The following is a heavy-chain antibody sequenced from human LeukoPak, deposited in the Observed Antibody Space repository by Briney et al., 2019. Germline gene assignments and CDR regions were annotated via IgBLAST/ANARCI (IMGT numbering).Heavy chain of an antibody. CDR2: INPNSGGT. J-gene: IGHJ4*02. CDR3: ARTIAVAGTGRLDY. CDR1: GYTFTGYY. D-gene: IGHD6-19*01. Sequence: ASVKVSCKASGYTFTGYYMHWVRQAPGQGLEWMGWINPNSGGTNYAQKFQGWVAMTRDTSISTAYMELSRLRSDDTAVYYCARTIAVAGTGRLDYWGQGTLVTVSS. V-gene: IGHV1-2*04.